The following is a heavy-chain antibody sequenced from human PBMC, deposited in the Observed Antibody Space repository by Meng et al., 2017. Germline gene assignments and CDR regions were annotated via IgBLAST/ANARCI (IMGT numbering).Heavy chain of an antibody. J-gene: IGHJ3*02. CDR3: ARDHTKLDVDIVATDAFDI. Sequence: GGSLRLSCAASGFSFSSYWMSWVRQAPGKGLEWVANIKQDGSEKYYVDSVKGRFTISRDNAKKSLYLKMNSLRAEDTAVYYCARDHTKLDVDIVATDAFDIWGQGTMFTVSS. CDR1: GFSFSSYW. D-gene: IGHD5-12*01. V-gene: IGHV3-7*01. CDR2: IKQDGSEK.